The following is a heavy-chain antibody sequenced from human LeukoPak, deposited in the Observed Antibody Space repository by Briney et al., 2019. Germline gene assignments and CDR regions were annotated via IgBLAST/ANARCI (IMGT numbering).Heavy chain of an antibody. CDR3: IRDWRNLAFDH. Sequence: GGSLRLSCVESRFAFSNFWMHWVRQAPGKGLVWVSRIRSDGSTTNYADSVKGRFTISRDNAKNTLYLQMNSLRAEDTAVYYCIRDWRNLAFDHWGHGTLVTVSS. CDR1: RFAFSNFW. D-gene: IGHD3-3*01. V-gene: IGHV3-74*01. J-gene: IGHJ4*01. CDR2: IRSDGSTT.